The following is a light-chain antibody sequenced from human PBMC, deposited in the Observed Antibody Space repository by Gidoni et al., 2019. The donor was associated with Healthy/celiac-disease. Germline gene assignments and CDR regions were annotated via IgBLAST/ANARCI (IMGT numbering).Light chain of an antibody. V-gene: IGKV3-20*01. Sequence: EIVLTQSPGTLSLSPGARATLSCRASQSVSSSYLAWYQQKPGQAPRLLIYGASSRATGIPDRFSGSGSGTDFTLTISRLEPEDFAVYYCQQYGSSQYTFXPXTKLEIK. CDR3: QQYGSSQYT. J-gene: IGKJ2*01. CDR1: QSVSSSY. CDR2: GAS.